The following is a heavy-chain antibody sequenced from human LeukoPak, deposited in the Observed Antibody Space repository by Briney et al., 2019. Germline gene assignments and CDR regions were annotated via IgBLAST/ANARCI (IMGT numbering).Heavy chain of an antibody. V-gene: IGHV4-4*02. CDR2: FYHSGNT. CDR3: ARLNRTVYYNTPSTANWFDP. CDR1: GGSISCSNG. J-gene: IGHJ5*02. Sequence: TAETLSLTCAVSGGSISCSNGWSWVRQPPGKGLEWMGYFYHSGNTYYNPSLESRVTISVDTSKNQFSLKLNSVTAADTAMYYCARLNRTVYYNTPSTANWFDPWGQGTLVTVSS. D-gene: IGHD1-14*01.